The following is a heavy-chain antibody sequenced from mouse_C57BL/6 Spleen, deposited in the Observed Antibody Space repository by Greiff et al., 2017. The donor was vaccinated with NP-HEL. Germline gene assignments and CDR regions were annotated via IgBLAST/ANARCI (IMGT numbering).Heavy chain of an antibody. J-gene: IGHJ3*01. CDR3: ARNDGYWFAY. Sequence: QVQLQQSGAELVRPGASVKLSCKASGYTFTDYYINWVKQRPGQGLEWIARIYPGSGNTYYNEKFKGKATLTAEKSSSTAYMQLSSLTSEDSAVYFCARNDGYWFAYWGQGTLVTVSA. CDR1: GYTFTDYY. V-gene: IGHV1-76*01. D-gene: IGHD2-3*01. CDR2: IYPGSGNT.